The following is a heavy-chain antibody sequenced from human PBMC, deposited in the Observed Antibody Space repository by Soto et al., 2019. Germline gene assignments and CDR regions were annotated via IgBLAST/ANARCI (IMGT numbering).Heavy chain of an antibody. CDR2: IYHSGST. D-gene: IGHD5-12*01. CDR3: AAGGGLPRYY. CDR1: GGSISHFY. Sequence: SETLSLTCTVSGGSISHFYWSWIRQSPGKGLEWIGYIYHSGSTYYNPSLKSRVTISVDRSKNQFSLKLSSVTAADTAVYYCAAGGGLPRYYWGQGTLVTVSS. J-gene: IGHJ4*02. V-gene: IGHV4-59*04.